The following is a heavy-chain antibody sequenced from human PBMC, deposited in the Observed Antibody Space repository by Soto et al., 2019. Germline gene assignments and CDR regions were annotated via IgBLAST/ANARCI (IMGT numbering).Heavy chain of an antibody. Sequence: QVQLVQSGAEVKKPGASVKVSCKASGYTFTSYGISWVRQAPGQGLEGMGWISAYNGNTNYAQKLQDRVTMTTDTPTSTDYIELKTPRSGHTAAYYCAREQLGSSSWSRVMLPHWVDHWGQGTLVTVSS. J-gene: IGHJ5*02. D-gene: IGHD6-13*01. CDR1: GYTFTSYG. CDR2: ISAYNGNT. V-gene: IGHV1-18*01. CDR3: AREQLGSSSWSRVMLPHWVDH.